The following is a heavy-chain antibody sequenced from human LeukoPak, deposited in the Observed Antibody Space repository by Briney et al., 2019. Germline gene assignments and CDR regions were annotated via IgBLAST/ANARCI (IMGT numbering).Heavy chain of an antibody. D-gene: IGHD3-3*01. Sequence: GASVKLSCTASGYTFTGYYMHWVRQAPGQGLEWMGWINPNSGGTNYAQKFQGRVTMTRDTSISTAYMELSRLRSDDTAVYYCARDRDYDFWSGYSGEGLVDYWGQGTLVTVSS. CDR3: ARDRDYDFWSGYSGEGLVDY. CDR2: INPNSGGT. CDR1: GYTFTGYY. V-gene: IGHV1-2*02. J-gene: IGHJ4*02.